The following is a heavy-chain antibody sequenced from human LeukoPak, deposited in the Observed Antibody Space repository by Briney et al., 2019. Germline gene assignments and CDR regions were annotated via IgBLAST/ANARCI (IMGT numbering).Heavy chain of an antibody. D-gene: IGHD3-10*01. CDR2: IKQDGSEK. CDR1: GFTFSSYW. Sequence: GGSLGLSCAASGFTFSSYWMNWVRQTPGKGLEWVANIKQDGSEKYYVDSVEGRFTISRDNAKNSLYLQMNSLRAEDTAVYYCARWIGGFDYWGQGALVTVSS. V-gene: IGHV3-7*01. J-gene: IGHJ4*02. CDR3: ARWIGGFDY.